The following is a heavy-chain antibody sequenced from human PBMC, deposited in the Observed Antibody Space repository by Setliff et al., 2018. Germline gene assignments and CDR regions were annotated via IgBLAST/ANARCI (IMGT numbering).Heavy chain of an antibody. D-gene: IGHD3-22*01. CDR1: GYSISSGYY. V-gene: IGHV4-38-2*01. CDR2: IYHSGST. CDR3: ARVDDSSLDYYYYGMDV. J-gene: IGHJ6*02. Sequence: SETLSLTCAVSGYSISSGYYWGWIRQPPGKGLEWIGSIYHSGSTYYNPSLKSRVTISVDTSKNQFSLKLSSVTAADTAVYYCARVDDSSLDYYYYGMDVWGQGTTVTVSS.